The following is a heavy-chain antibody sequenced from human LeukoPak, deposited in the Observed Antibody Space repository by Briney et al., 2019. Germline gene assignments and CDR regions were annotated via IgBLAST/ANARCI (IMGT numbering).Heavy chain of an antibody. CDR3: VKDIQLST. J-gene: IGHJ3*01. CDR1: GFNFITAA. V-gene: IGHV3-23*01. CDR2: IGSSGGST. D-gene: IGHD5-24*01. Sequence: GSLRLSCAASGFNFITAAMTWVRQAPGKGLEWVSLIGSSGGSTYYADSVKGRFTISRDNSNHTLSLQMNSLRVEDTAIYYCVKDIQLSTWGLGTMVTVSS.